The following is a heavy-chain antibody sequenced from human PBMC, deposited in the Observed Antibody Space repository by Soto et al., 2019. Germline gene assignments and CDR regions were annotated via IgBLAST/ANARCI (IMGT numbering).Heavy chain of an antibody. Sequence: DSVKVSCKASGYTFTSYAMHWVRQAPGQRLEWMGWINAGNGNTKYSQKFQGRVTITRDTSASTAYMELSSLRSEDTAVYYCARSTTIFGVVIMRPYYYGMDVWGQGTSVTVSS. J-gene: IGHJ6*02. D-gene: IGHD3-3*01. CDR2: INAGNGNT. CDR1: GYTFTSYA. CDR3: ARSTTIFGVVIMRPYYYGMDV. V-gene: IGHV1-3*01.